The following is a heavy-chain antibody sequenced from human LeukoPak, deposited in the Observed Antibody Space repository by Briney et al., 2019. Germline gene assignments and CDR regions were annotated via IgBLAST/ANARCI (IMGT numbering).Heavy chain of an antibody. CDR2: SYRSGST. V-gene: IGHV4-38-2*01. J-gene: IGHJ4*02. D-gene: IGHD4-11*01. Sequence: KPSETLSLTCAVSGYSISSDYYGGWIRQPPGKGLEWIGNSYRSGSTDYNPSLKSRVTISVDTSKNQFSLKLSSATATDTAVYYCARVSTTVAVKYWGQGILVTISS. CDR3: ARVSTTVAVKY. CDR1: GYSISSDYY.